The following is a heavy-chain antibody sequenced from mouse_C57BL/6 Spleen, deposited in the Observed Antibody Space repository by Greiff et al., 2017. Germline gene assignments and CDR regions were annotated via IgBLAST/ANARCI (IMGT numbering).Heavy chain of an antibody. V-gene: IGHV8-8*01. D-gene: IGHD2-4*01. CDR3: ARIYYDYGRGFDY. CDR2: FWWDDDK. Sequence: QVQLKESGPGILQPSQTLSLTCSFSGFSLSTFGMGVGWIRQPSGKGLEWLAHFWWDDDKYYNPALKSRLTISKDNSKTQVFLKRANVDTADTATDYCARIYYDYGRGFDYWGQGTTRTVSS. J-gene: IGHJ2*01. CDR1: GFSLSTFGMG.